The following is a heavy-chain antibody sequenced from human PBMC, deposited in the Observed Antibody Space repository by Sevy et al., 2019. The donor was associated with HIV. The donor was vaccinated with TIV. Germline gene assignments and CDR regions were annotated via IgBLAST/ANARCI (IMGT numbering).Heavy chain of an antibody. CDR1: GFSFSSSW. CDR2: INEDGSTK. Sequence: GESLRLSCAASGFSFSSSWMTWVRQAPGQGLEWLANINEDGSTKNYMYTVRGRFTISRDNAKNSLYLQMNNLRADDTAIYYCARDRAYNRFDYWGQGTLVTVSS. V-gene: IGHV3-7*03. CDR3: ARDRAYNRFDY. D-gene: IGHD1-1*01. J-gene: IGHJ4*02.